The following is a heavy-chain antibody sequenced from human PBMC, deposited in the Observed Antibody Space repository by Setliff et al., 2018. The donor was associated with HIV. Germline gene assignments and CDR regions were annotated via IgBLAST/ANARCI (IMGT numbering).Heavy chain of an antibody. CDR2: ISGFNGNT. J-gene: IGHJ3*02. Sequence: VASVKVSCKASGYSFARYGLSWVRQAPGQGLEWMGWISGFNGNTKYAQSFQDRVAMTTETATSTAYMEMRSLRSDDTAVYFCARVPYRSAWFSGGHDAFDIWGQGTMVT. CDR1: GYSFARYG. V-gene: IGHV1-18*01. CDR3: ARVPYRSAWFSGGHDAFDI. D-gene: IGHD6-19*01.